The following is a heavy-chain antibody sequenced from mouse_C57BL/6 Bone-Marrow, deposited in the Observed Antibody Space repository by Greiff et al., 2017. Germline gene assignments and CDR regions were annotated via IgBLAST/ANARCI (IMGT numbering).Heavy chain of an antibody. CDR1: GYTFTDYY. D-gene: IGHD1-1*01. J-gene: IGHJ4*01. CDR3: ARELYYYGSSYAMDY. CDR2: INPNNGGT. Sequence: VQLQQSGPELVKPGASVKISCKASGYTFTDYYMNWVKQSHGKSLEWIGDINPNNGGTSYNQKFKGKATLTVDKSSSTAYMELRSLTSEDSAVYYCARELYYYGSSYAMDYWGQGTSVTVSS. V-gene: IGHV1-26*01.